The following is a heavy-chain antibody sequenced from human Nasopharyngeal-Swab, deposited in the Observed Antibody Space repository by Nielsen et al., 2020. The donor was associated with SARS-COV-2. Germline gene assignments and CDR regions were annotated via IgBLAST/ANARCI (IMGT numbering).Heavy chain of an antibody. CDR3: AKVDMVRGALDAFDI. V-gene: IGHV3-23*01. D-gene: IGHD3-10*01. Sequence: GESLKISCAASGFTFSSYAMSWVRQAPGKGLEWVSAISGSGGSTYYADSVKGRFTISRDNSKNTLYLQMNSLRAEDTAVYYCAKVDMVRGALDAFDIWGQGTMVTVSS. CDR1: GFTFSSYA. J-gene: IGHJ3*02. CDR2: ISGSGGST.